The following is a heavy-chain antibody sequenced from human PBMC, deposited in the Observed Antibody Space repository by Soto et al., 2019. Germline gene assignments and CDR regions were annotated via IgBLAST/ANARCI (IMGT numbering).Heavy chain of an antibody. Sequence: GGSLRLSXTASGFTFNDYTLSWVRQAPGKGLEWVGFIRSKAYGGTTEYAASVKGRFTISRDDSKSIAYLQMNSLKTEDTAVYYCTAGKLYPSLDFDYWGQGTLVTVSS. D-gene: IGHD2-8*01. CDR3: TAGKLYPSLDFDY. J-gene: IGHJ4*02. V-gene: IGHV3-49*04. CDR2: IRSKAYGGTT. CDR1: GFTFNDYT.